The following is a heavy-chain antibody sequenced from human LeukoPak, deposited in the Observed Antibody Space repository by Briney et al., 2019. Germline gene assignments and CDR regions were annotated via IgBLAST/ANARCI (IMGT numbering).Heavy chain of an antibody. CDR3: ARDGALKFGELLSSGFYYYYYYGMDV. CDR2: ISAYNGNT. CDR1: GGTFSSYA. Sequence: ASVKVSCKASGGTFSSYAISWVRQAPGQGLEWMGWISAYNGNTNYAQKLQGGVTMTTDTSTSTAYMELRSLRSDDTAVYYCARDGALKFGELLSSGFYYYYYYGMDVWGQGTTVTVSS. V-gene: IGHV1-18*01. D-gene: IGHD3-10*01. J-gene: IGHJ6*02.